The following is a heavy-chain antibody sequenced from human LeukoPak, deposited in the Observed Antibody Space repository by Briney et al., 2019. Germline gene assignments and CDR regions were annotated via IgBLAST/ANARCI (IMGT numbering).Heavy chain of an antibody. CDR2: IYTSGST. Sequence: SETLSLTCIVSGSISSYYWSWIRQPPGKGLEWIGYIYTSGSTNYNPSLKSRVTISVGTSKNQFSLDLSSVTAADTAVYYCARQKCTSTSCLTKNAFDIWDQGTMVTVSS. CDR3: ARQKCTSTSCLTKNAFDI. D-gene: IGHD2-2*01. V-gene: IGHV4-4*09. CDR1: GSISSYY. J-gene: IGHJ3*02.